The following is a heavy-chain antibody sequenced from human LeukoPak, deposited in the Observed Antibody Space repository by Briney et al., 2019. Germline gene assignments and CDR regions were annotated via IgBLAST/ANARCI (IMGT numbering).Heavy chain of an antibody. CDR1: GFTFRNAW. V-gene: IGHV3-15*01. Sequence: GGSLRLSCAVSGFTFRNAWMSWVRQAPGKGLEWLGRIQSKIDGGAADYAAPVKGRFTTSRDDSKNTLYLQMNSLKTEDTAVYYCSTDGRRGWLQYFQYWGQGTLVTVSS. CDR3: STDGRRGWLQYFQY. CDR2: IQSKIDGGAA. D-gene: IGHD6-19*01. J-gene: IGHJ1*01.